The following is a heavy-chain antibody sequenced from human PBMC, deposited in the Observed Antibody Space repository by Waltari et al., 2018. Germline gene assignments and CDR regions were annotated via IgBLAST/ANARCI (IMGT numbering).Heavy chain of an antibody. D-gene: IGHD3-3*01. Sequence: QVQLQESGTGLVKPSQTLSLTCTVSGGSISSGSYYWSWIRQPAGKGLEWIGYSYTSGSTNYNPSLKSRVTISVDTSKNQFSLKLSSVTAADTAVYYCARYYDFWSGYVDYWGQGTLVTVSS. J-gene: IGHJ4*02. CDR2: SYTSGST. V-gene: IGHV4-61*09. CDR1: GGSISSGSYY. CDR3: ARYYDFWSGYVDY.